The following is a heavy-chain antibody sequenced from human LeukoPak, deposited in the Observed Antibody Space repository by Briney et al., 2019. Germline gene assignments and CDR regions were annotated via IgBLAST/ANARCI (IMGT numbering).Heavy chain of an antibody. D-gene: IGHD5-18*01. CDR2: LYSGGNT. Sequence: GGSLRLSCAASGFTVSSNYMSWVRQTPGKGLAWVSVLYSGGNTYYADSVKGRFTISRDNSKNTLYLQMNSLRAEDTAVYYCAKGNTAMISWGQGTLVTVSS. V-gene: IGHV3-53*01. CDR1: GFTVSSNY. CDR3: AKGNTAMIS. J-gene: IGHJ4*02.